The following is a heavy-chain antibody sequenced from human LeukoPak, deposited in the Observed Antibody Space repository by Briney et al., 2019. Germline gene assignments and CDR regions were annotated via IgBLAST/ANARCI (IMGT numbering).Heavy chain of an antibody. CDR3: TRGLLGIDY. J-gene: IGHJ4*02. CDR1: GFTLSSYW. D-gene: IGHD2-8*02. Sequence: GGSLRLSCAASGFTLSSYWMHWVRQVPGKGLVWVSRIDTDASKRNYADSVKGRFTISRDNAKNTLYLQMNSLRAEDTAVYYCTRGLLGIDYWGQGTLVTVSS. CDR2: IDTDASKR. V-gene: IGHV3-74*01.